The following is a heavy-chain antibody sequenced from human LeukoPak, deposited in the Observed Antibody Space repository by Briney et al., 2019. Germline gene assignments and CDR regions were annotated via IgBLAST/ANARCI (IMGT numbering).Heavy chain of an antibody. J-gene: IGHJ4*02. CDR1: GFTFSRYG. V-gene: IGHV3-23*01. Sequence: GGSLRLSCAASGFTFSRYGMSWVRQAPGKGLEWVSAISGSGGSTYYADSVKGRFTISRDNSKNTLYLQINSLRAEDTAVYYCAKDHLYYYDSSGSFDYWGQGTLVTVSP. CDR3: AKDHLYYYDSSGSFDY. D-gene: IGHD3-22*01. CDR2: ISGSGGST.